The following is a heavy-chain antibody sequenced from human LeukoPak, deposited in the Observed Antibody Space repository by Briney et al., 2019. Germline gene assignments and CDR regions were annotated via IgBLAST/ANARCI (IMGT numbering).Heavy chain of an antibody. CDR1: GFTFSSYG. V-gene: IGHV3-30*02. D-gene: IGHD2-2*01. CDR2: IRYDGSNK. J-gene: IGHJ4*02. CDR3: AKDLEPYCSSTSCYLVGY. Sequence: GGSLRLSCAASGFTFSSYGMHWVRQAPGKGLEWVAFIRYDGSNKYYADSVKGRFTISRDNSKNTLYLQMSSLRAEDTAVYYCAKDLEPYCSSTSCYLVGYWGQGTLVTVSS.